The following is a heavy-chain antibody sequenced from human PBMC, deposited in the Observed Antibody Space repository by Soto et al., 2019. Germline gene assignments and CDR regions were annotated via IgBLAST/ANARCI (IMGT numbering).Heavy chain of an antibody. J-gene: IGHJ6*03. V-gene: IGHV1-18*01. CDR1: GYSFTSYG. CDR2: ISAYNGNT. D-gene: IGHD3-10*01. CDR3: ARYSLSYGSGSYYSPYYDDSNKGV. Sequence: ASVKVSCKASGYSFTSYGISSVRQAPGQGPEWMGWISAYNGNTNYAQKLQGRVTMTTDTSKSSGYMELRSLRSDDTAVYYCARYSLSYGSGSYYSPYYDDSNKGVWGKGTAVAVAS.